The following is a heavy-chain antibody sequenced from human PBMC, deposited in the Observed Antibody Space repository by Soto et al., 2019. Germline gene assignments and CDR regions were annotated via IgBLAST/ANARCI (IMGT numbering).Heavy chain of an antibody. J-gene: IGHJ6*02. CDR1: GFTFSSYS. D-gene: IGHD3-10*01. Sequence: EVQLVESGGGLVKPGGSLRLSCAASGFTFSSYSMNWVRQAPGKGLEWVSSISSSSSYIYYADSVKGRFTISRDNAKNALYLQMNSLRAEDTAVYYCARGVRGVIKSYGMDVWGQGTTVTVSS. CDR3: ARGVRGVIKSYGMDV. V-gene: IGHV3-21*01. CDR2: ISSSSSYI.